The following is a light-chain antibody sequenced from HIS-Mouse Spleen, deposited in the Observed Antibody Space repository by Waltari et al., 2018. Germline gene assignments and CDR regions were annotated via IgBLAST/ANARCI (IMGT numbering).Light chain of an antibody. J-gene: IGLJ2*01. CDR3: QVWDSSSDHVV. Sequence: SYVLTQPPSVSVAPGKTARITCGGNNIGSKSGHWYQQKPGQAPVLGVYDDSDRPSGIPERFSGANSGNTATLTISRVEAGDEADYYCQVWDSSSDHVVFGGGTKLTVL. V-gene: IGLV3-21*03. CDR2: DDS. CDR1: NIGSKS.